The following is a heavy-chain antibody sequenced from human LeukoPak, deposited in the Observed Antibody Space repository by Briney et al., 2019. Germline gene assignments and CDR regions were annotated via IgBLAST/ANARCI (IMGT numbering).Heavy chain of an antibody. D-gene: IGHD5-18*01. V-gene: IGHV3-74*01. CDR1: GSTFSSW. CDR3: AKDRLQLKPYYFDY. J-gene: IGHJ4*02. CDR2: INSDGRST. Sequence: GGSLRLSCAASGSTFSSWMHWVRQAPGKGLVWVSRINSDGRSTSYADSVKGRFTISRDNAKNTLYLQMNSLRVEDTAVYYCAKDRLQLKPYYFDYWGQGTLVTVSS.